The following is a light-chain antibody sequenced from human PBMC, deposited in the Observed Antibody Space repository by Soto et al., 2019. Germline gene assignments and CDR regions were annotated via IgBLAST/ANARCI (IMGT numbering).Light chain of an antibody. CDR3: QQYNSYPLT. J-gene: IGKJ3*01. Sequence: DIQMTQSPSTLSASVGDRVTITCRASQSISSWLAWYQQKPGKAPKLLIYKASNLESGVPSRFSGSGSGTEFTLTISSLQPDDFATYHCQQYNSYPLTFGPGTKVDIK. CDR1: QSISSW. CDR2: KAS. V-gene: IGKV1-5*03.